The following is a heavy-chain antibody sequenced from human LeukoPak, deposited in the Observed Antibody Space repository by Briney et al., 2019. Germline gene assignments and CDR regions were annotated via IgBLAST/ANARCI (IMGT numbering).Heavy chain of an antibody. D-gene: IGHD3-22*01. V-gene: IGHV4-4*02. CDR1: GGSISSSNW. CDR2: IYHSGST. CDR3: ARSTGDYYDSMENAFDI. Sequence: SGTLSLTCGVSGGSISSSNWWSWVRQPPGKGLEWMGEIYHSGSTNYNPSLRSRVTISVDKSKNQFSLKLSSVTAADTAVYYCARSTGDYYDSMENAFDIWGQGTKVTVSS. J-gene: IGHJ3*02.